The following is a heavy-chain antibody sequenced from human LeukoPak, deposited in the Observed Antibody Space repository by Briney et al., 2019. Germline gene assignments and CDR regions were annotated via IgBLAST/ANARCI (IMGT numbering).Heavy chain of an antibody. CDR3: ARDQYSSRAAGRGDY. J-gene: IGHJ4*02. CDR2: ISAYNGNT. CDR1: GYTFTSYG. Sequence: GASVKVSCKASGYTFTSYGISWVRQAPGQGLEWMGWISAYNGNTNYAQKLQGRVTMTTDTSTSTAYMELRSLRSDDTAVYYCARDQYSSRAAGRGDYWGQGTLVTVSS. D-gene: IGHD6-13*01. V-gene: IGHV1-18*01.